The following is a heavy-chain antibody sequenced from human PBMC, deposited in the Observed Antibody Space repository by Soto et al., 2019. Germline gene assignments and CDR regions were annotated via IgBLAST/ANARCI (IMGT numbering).Heavy chain of an antibody. J-gene: IGHJ3*02. Sequence: GESLKISCKGSGYSFTSYWIGWVRQMPGKGLEWMGIIYPGDSDTRYSPSFQGQVTISADKSISTAYLQWSSLKASDTAMYYCARVYVDIVATNAFDIWGQGTMVPVSS. CDR3: ARVYVDIVATNAFDI. CDR1: GYSFTSYW. V-gene: IGHV5-51*01. D-gene: IGHD5-12*01. CDR2: IYPGDSDT.